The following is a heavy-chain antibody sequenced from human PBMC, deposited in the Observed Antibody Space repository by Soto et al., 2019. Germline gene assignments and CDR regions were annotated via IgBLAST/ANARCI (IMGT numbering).Heavy chain of an antibody. J-gene: IGHJ3*02. D-gene: IGHD4-17*01. CDR2: ISGSGATT. Sequence: GGSLRLSCAASGFTFSTYAMSWVRQAPGKGLEWVSAISGSGATTFYADSVQGRFTIYRDNSMNTLYLQMNSLRIEETAVYYCAHPRGYGVFDAYDIWGQGTMVTVSS. CDR1: GFTFSTYA. CDR3: AHPRGYGVFDAYDI. V-gene: IGHV3-23*01.